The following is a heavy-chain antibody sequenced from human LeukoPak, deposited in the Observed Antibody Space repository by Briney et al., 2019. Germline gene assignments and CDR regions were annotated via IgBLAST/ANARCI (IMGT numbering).Heavy chain of an antibody. CDR2: LDPEDGET. CDR1: GYTLTELA. V-gene: IGHV1-24*01. D-gene: IGHD2-2*02. J-gene: IGHJ5*02. Sequence: ASVKVSCKLSGYTLTELAIHWVRQAPGKGLEWVGGLDPEDGETVYAQKLQGRVTVTEDTSTDTAYMELSSLRSEDTAVYYCARVWPLRAVVPAAIGTDGWFDPWGQGTLVTVSS. CDR3: ARVWPLRAVVPAAIGTDGWFDP.